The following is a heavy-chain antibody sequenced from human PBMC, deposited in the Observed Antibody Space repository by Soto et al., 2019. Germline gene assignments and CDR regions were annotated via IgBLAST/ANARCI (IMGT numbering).Heavy chain of an antibody. CDR1: GFTFSTYS. CDR3: ARDLWHGSSYGMDV. Sequence: GGSLRLSCAASGFTFSTYSMNWVRQAPGKGLEWVSYISSSSSNIYYADSVKGRFTISRDNAKNSLYLQMNSLRDEDTAVYYCARDLWHGSSYGMDVWGQGTTVTVSS. V-gene: IGHV3-48*02. CDR2: ISSSSSNI. J-gene: IGHJ6*02. D-gene: IGHD3-10*01.